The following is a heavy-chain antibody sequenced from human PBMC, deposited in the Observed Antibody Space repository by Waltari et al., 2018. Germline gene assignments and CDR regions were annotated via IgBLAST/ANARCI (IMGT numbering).Heavy chain of an antibody. V-gene: IGHV1-69*05. CDR2: FIPIFGTA. CDR1: GGNFSSYA. CDR3: SRRATTPYYYYGMDV. J-gene: IGHJ6*02. Sequence: QVQLVQSGAEVKKPGSSVTVSCKASGGNFSSYAISWGRQAPGQGFEWMGGFIPIFGTANYAQKFQCLVTITTDESTSTAYMELISLRSDDTSVYYCSRRATTPYYYYGMDVWCQGTTVTVSS.